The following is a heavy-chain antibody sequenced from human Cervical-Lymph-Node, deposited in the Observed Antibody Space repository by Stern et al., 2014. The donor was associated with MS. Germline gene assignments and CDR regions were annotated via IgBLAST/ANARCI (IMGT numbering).Heavy chain of an antibody. Sequence: EVQLVESGGGVIQPGGSLSLSCTASGFTVSRDYMTWVRQAPGQGLEWVSLITNVGSTFYTDSVKGRFTISRDDSKNTVYLHMTSLRAEDTAMYYCARDTSSPERSDWWGQGTLVTVS. V-gene: IGHV3-53*01. CDR2: ITNVGST. CDR1: GFTVSRDY. J-gene: IGHJ4*02. D-gene: IGHD1-1*01. CDR3: ARDTSSPERSDW.